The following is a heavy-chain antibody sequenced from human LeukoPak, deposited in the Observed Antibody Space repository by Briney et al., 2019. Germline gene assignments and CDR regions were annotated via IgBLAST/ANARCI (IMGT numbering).Heavy chain of an antibody. CDR2: INHSGST. J-gene: IGHJ5*02. CDR1: GGSFSGYY. D-gene: IGHD3-3*01. Sequence: SETLSLTCAVYGGSFSGYYWSWNRQPPGKGLEWIGEINHSGSTNYNPSLKSRATISVDTSENQFSLKLSSVTAADTAVYYCARDNVLRFLEWPRGWFDPWGRGTVVTVSS. CDR3: ARDNVLRFLEWPRGWFDP. V-gene: IGHV4-34*01.